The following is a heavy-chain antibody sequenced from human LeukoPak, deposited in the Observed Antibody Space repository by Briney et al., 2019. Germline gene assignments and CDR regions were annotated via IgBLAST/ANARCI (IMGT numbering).Heavy chain of an antibody. CDR3: ARRDYCGGDCYSGWFDP. Sequence: SETLSLTCTVSGGSISSYYWSWIRQPPGKGLEWIGYIYTSGSTNYNPSLKSRVTISVDTSKNQFPLKLSSVTAADTAVYYCARRDYCGGDCYSGWFDPWGQGTLVTVSS. CDR2: IYTSGST. J-gene: IGHJ5*02. V-gene: IGHV4-4*09. D-gene: IGHD2-21*02. CDR1: GGSISSYY.